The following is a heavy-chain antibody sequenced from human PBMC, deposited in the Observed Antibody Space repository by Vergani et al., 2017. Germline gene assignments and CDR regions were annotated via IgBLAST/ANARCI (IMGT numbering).Heavy chain of an antibody. CDR2: MNPNSGNT. D-gene: IGHD3-22*01. V-gene: IGHV1-8*01. Sequence: QVQLVQSGAEVKKPGASVKVSCKASGYTFTSYDINWVRQAPGQGLDWVGWMNPNSGNTGYAQKFQGRVTMTRNTSISTAYMELSSLRSEDTAVYYCARGKGFCSGYYFHYYYGMDVWGQGTTVTVSS. CDR3: ARGKGFCSGYYFHYYYGMDV. CDR1: GYTFTSYD. J-gene: IGHJ6*02.